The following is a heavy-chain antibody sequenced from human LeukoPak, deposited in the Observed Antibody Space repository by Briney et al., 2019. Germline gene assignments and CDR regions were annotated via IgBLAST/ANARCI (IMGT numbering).Heavy chain of an antibody. Sequence: PSETLSLTCTVSGGSISSGDYYWSWIRQPPGKGLEWIGYIYYSGSTYYNPSLKSRVTISVDTSKNQFSLKLSSVTAADTAVYYCASSGGINVPAAAIPGYWGQGTLVTVSS. D-gene: IGHD2-2*01. J-gene: IGHJ4*02. CDR3: ASSGGINVPAAAIPGY. CDR1: GGSISSGDYY. V-gene: IGHV4-30-4*01. CDR2: IYYSGST.